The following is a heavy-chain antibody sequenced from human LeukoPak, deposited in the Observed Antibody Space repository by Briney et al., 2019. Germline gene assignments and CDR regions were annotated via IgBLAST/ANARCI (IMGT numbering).Heavy chain of an antibody. V-gene: IGHV4-34*04. CDR2: SHLSEST. CDR3: ARGSQNWGTWRTELANGMDV. CDR1: GGSFSSYY. Sequence: SETLSLTRAVYGGSFSSYYCGWSSHPHRKGLGWDGESHLSESTNNNPTPTIRGRISVDTSKNQFSLKLSSVKAAYTAADYCARGSQNWGTWRTELANGMDVWGQGTTVTVSS. D-gene: IGHD7-27*01. J-gene: IGHJ6*02.